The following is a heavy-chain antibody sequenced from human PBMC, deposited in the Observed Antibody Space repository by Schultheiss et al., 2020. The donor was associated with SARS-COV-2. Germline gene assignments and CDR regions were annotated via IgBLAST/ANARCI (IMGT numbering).Heavy chain of an antibody. J-gene: IGHJ4*02. Sequence: SQTLSLTCGISGDRVYSNSGAWNWIRQSPSRGLEWLGRTYYRSKWYYDYAVAVKSRITINPDTSKNQFSLQLNSVTPEDTAVYYCARARTGFYFDYWGQGTLVTVSS. CDR1: GDRVYSNSGA. V-gene: IGHV6-1*01. CDR2: TYYRSKWYY. D-gene: IGHD1-14*01. CDR3: ARARTGFYFDY.